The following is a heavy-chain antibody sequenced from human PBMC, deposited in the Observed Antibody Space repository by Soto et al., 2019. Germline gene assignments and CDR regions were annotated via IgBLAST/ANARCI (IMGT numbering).Heavy chain of an antibody. CDR3: AGQWAAGYGAYDP. Sequence: QVKLQESGPGLEKPSGTLSLTCAVSGGSISNNRWWTWVRQAPGKGLEWIGEIHDRGSTNYNLSLKSRATASIDWSNNQFSLEMRAVTAADTAVYYCAGQWAAGYGAYDPWGQGTLVTVSS. CDR1: GGSISNNRW. CDR2: IHDRGST. V-gene: IGHV4-4*02. J-gene: IGHJ5*02. D-gene: IGHD3-9*01.